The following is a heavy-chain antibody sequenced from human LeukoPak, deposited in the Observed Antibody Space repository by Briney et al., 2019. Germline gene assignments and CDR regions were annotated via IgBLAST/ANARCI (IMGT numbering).Heavy chain of an antibody. CDR2: ISGDGGST. CDR1: GFTFDDYA. D-gene: IGHD5-24*01. CDR3: AKDRRFGWLQLGYCFDY. J-gene: IGHJ4*02. V-gene: IGHV3-43*02. Sequence: GGSLRLSCAASGFTFDDYAMHWVRQAPGKGLEWVSLISGDGGSTYYADSVKGRFTISRDNSKNSLYLQMNSLRTEDTALYYCAKDRRFGWLQLGYCFDYWGQGTLVTVPS.